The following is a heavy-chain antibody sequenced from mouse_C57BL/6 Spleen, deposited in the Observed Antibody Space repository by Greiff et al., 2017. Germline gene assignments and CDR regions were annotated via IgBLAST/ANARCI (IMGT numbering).Heavy chain of an antibody. V-gene: IGHV1-82*01. CDR2: IYPGDGDT. CDR3: ARGGDTGPAWFAY. J-gene: IGHJ3*01. Sequence: QVQLKESGPELVKPGASVKISCKASGYAFSSSWMNWVKQRPGKGLEWIGRIYPGDGDTNYNGKFKGKATLTADKSSSTAYMQLSSLTSEDSAVYFCARGGDTGPAWFAYWGQGTLVTVSA. D-gene: IGHD5-1-1*01. CDR1: GYAFSSSW.